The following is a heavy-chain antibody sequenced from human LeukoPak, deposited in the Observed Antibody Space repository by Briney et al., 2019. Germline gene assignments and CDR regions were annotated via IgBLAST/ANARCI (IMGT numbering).Heavy chain of an antibody. Sequence: SETLSLTCTVSGGSISSYYWSWIRQPAGKGLEWIGRIYTSGGTNYNPSLKSRVTMPVDTSKNQFSLKLSSVTAADTAIYYCAGTLGYSSQIDPWGQGTLVTVSS. CDR2: IYTSGGT. J-gene: IGHJ5*02. V-gene: IGHV4-4*07. CDR3: AGTLGYSSQIDP. D-gene: IGHD6-19*01. CDR1: GGSISSYY.